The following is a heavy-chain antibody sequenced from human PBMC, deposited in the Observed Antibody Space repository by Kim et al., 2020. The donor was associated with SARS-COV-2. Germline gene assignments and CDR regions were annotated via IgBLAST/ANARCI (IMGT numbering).Heavy chain of an antibody. CDR3: ARLRFLEWFLLGMDV. V-gene: IGHV1-8*01. J-gene: IGHJ6*02. CDR1: GYTFTSYD. Sequence: ASVKVSCKASGYTFTSYDINWVRQATGQGLEWMGWMNPNSGNTGYAQKFQGRVTMTRNTSISTAYMELSSLRSEDTAVYYCARLRFLEWFLLGMDVWGQGTTVTVSS. D-gene: IGHD3-3*01. CDR2: MNPNSGNT.